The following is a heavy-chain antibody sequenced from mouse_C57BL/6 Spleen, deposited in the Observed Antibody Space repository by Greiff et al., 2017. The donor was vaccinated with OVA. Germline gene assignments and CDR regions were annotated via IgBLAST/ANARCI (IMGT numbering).Heavy chain of an antibody. CDR2: ISDGGSYT. Sequence: VQLKQSGGGLVKPGGSLKLSCAASGFTFSSYAMSWVRQTPEKRLEWVATISDGGSYTYYPDNVKGRFTISRDNAKNNLYLQMSHLKSEDTAMYYCARDNLGRYYFDYWGQGTTLTVSS. CDR3: ARDNLGRYYFDY. J-gene: IGHJ2*01. CDR1: GFTFSSYA. V-gene: IGHV5-4*01. D-gene: IGHD4-1*01.